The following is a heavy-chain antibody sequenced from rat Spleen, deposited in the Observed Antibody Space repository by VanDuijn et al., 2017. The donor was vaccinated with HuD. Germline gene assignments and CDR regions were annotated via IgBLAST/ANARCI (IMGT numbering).Heavy chain of an antibody. Sequence: QVQLKESGPGLVQPSQTLSLTCTVSGFSLTINSVHWLRQPPGKGLEWMGGIWGDGSTEYNSALKSRLSINRDTSKSQVFLKINSLQSDDTAIYFCTRDFGDYWGQGVMVTVSS. J-gene: IGHJ2*01. CDR3: TRDFGDY. CDR1: GFSLTINS. V-gene: IGHV2-1*01. CDR2: IWGDGST. D-gene: IGHD4-3*01.